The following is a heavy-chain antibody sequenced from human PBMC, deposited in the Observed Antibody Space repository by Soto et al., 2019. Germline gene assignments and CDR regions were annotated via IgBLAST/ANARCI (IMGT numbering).Heavy chain of an antibody. V-gene: IGHV4-59*01. CDR2: IYYSGST. CDR3: ARGTSTFDY. Sequence: SETLSLTCTVSSGSLKSYYWSWIRQPPGKGLEWIGYIYYSGSTNYNPSLKSRVTLLVDTSKNQFSLKLSSLTAADTAVYFCARGTSTFDYWGQGTLVTVSS. CDR1: SGSLKSYY. D-gene: IGHD4-17*01. J-gene: IGHJ4*02.